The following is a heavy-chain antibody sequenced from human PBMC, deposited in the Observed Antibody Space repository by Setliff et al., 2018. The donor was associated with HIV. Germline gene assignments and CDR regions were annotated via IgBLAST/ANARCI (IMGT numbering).Heavy chain of an antibody. CDR3: AKELAASGLGYFDS. J-gene: IGHJ4*02. CDR1: GFTFSNYA. Sequence: LRLSCAASGFTFSNYAMSWVRQAPGEGLEWVSAILSTGERTFYADSVKGRFTISRDNSKNTVYLQMNRLRAEDTAEYYCAKELAASGLGYFDSWGRGILVTVSS. CDR2: ILSTGERT. D-gene: IGHD3-22*01. V-gene: IGHV3-23*01.